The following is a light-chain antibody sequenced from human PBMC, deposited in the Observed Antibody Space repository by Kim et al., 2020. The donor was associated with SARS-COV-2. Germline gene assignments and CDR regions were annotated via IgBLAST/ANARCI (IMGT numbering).Light chain of an antibody. CDR3: QVWDRSSDHQV. J-gene: IGLJ3*02. CDR1: NIGGKS. V-gene: IGLV3-21*04. Sequence: APGKTASITCGGNNIGGKSVHWYQQKPGQAPVLVISYDSGRPSGIPERFSGSNSGITATLTISRVEAGDAADYYCQVWDRSSDHQVFGGGTKLTVL. CDR2: YDS.